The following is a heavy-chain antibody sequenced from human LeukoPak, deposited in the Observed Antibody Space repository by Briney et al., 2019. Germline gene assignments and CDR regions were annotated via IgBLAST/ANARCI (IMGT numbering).Heavy chain of an antibody. D-gene: IGHD6-13*01. V-gene: IGHV1-2*02. Sequence: ASVKVSCKASGYTFSGYYLQWVRQAPEQGLEWMGWINPNSGGTNYAQKFQGRVTMTRDTSISTVYMELSSLGYDDTAVYYCARETGLEQLNGWFDPWGQGSLVTVST. CDR2: INPNSGGT. CDR1: GYTFSGYY. CDR3: ARETGLEQLNGWFDP. J-gene: IGHJ5*02.